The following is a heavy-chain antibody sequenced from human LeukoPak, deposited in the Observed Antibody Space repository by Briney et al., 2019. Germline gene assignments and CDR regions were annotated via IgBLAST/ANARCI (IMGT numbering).Heavy chain of an antibody. Sequence: PGGSLRFSCAVSGFTFSSYSMNWVRQAPGKGLEWVSSISSSSSYIYYADSVKGRFTISRDNAKNSLYLQMNSLRADDTAVYYCARVHYYDSSGPFDYWGQGTLVTVSS. CDR3: ARVHYYDSSGPFDY. CDR1: GFTFSSYS. J-gene: IGHJ4*02. V-gene: IGHV3-21*01. CDR2: ISSSSSYI. D-gene: IGHD3-22*01.